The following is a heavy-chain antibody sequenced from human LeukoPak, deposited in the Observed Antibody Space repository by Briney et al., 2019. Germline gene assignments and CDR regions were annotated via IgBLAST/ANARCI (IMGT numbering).Heavy chain of an antibody. J-gene: IGHJ4*02. V-gene: IGHV5-51*01. CDR3: ARLSMGYCSSASCYPNY. CDR1: GYDFFGYW. D-gene: IGHD2-2*01. Sequence: GESLKISCKGSGYDFFGYWIAWVRQMPGKGLEWMGIVYPDDSNTAYSPSFQGQVTISADKSVSTAYLQWSRLKASDTAMYYCARLSMGYCSSASCYPNYWGQGTLVTVSS. CDR2: VYPDDSNT.